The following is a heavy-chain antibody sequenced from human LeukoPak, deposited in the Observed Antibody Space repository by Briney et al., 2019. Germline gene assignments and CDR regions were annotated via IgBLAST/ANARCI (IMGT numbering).Heavy chain of an antibody. D-gene: IGHD3-10*01. CDR1: GCTFSDYY. J-gene: IGHJ4*02. V-gene: IGHV3-11*01. CDR2: ISSRGSTI. CDR3: ANIKDTGTYYFDH. Sequence: GGSLRLSCAASGCTFSDYYMSWIRQAQGKGLEWVSYISSRGSTIYYADSVKGRFTISRDNAKNSLYLQMNSLRAEDTAVYYCANIKDTGTYYFDHWGQGTLVTVSS.